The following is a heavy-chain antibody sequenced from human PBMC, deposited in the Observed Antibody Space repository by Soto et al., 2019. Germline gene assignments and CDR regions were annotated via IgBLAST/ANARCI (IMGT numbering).Heavy chain of an antibody. J-gene: IGHJ4*02. CDR3: ARDRYPSGSYDLDY. D-gene: IGHD3-10*01. CDR2: IDWNDDK. CDR1: GFSLSTSGMC. V-gene: IGHV2-70*01. Sequence: SGPTLVNPTQTLRLTCTFSGFSLSTSGMCVSWIRQPPGKALEWLALIDWNDDKYYNTSLKTRLTISRDTSKNQVVLKMTNMEPVDTATYYCARDRYPSGSYDLDYWGQ.